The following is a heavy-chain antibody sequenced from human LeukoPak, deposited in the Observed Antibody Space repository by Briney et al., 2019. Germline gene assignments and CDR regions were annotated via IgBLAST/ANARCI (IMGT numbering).Heavy chain of an antibody. J-gene: IGHJ4*02. CDR2: IYCDGST. D-gene: IGHD1-14*01. CDR1: GDSISSCNYY. Sequence: PSETLSLTCTVSGDSISSCNYYWGWIRQPPGKGLEWIGSIYCDGSTYYNPSLKSRVTISVDTSKNQFSLKLNSVTAADTAVYYCAKDGGNHRTDYWGQGTLVTVSS. V-gene: IGHV4-39*07. CDR3: AKDGGNHRTDY.